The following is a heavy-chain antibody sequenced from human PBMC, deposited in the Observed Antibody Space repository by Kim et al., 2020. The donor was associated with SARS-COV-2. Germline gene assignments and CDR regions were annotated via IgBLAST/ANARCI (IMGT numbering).Heavy chain of an antibody. V-gene: IGHV4-34*01. D-gene: IGHD3-10*01. CDR2: INHSGST. CDR1: GGSFSGYY. Sequence: SETLSLTCAVYGGSFSGYYWSWIRQPPGKGLEWIGEINHSGSTNYNPSLKSRVTISVDTSKNQFSLKLSSVTAADTAVYYCAGLYYYGSGKSYYYYYYGMDVWGQGTTVTVSS. CDR3: AGLYYYGSGKSYYYYYYGMDV. J-gene: IGHJ6*02.